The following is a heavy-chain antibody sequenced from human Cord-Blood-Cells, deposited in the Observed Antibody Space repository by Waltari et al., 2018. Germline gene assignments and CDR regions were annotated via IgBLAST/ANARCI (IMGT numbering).Heavy chain of an antibody. J-gene: IGHJ4*02. D-gene: IGHD6-13*01. Sequence: EVQLLESGGGLVQPGGSLRLSCAASGFTFSSYAMSWVRRAPGKGLEWVSAISGSGGSTYYADSVKGRFTISRDNSKNTLYLQMNSLRAEDTAVYYCANSRVGYSSSWYIDWGQGTLVTVSS. V-gene: IGHV3-23*01. CDR2: ISGSGGST. CDR1: GFTFSSYA. CDR3: ANSRVGYSSSWYID.